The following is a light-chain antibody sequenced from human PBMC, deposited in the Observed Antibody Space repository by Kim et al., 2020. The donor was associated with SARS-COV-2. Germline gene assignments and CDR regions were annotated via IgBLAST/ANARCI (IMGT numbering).Light chain of an antibody. CDR3: QQYNNWPPWT. Sequence: VSPGERATLSCRASQSVSTNLAWYQQKPGQAPRLLINEASTRATGIPARFSGSGSGTEFTLTISSLQSEDSAVYYCQQYNNWPPWTFGQGTKLEI. V-gene: IGKV3-15*01. CDR2: EAS. CDR1: QSVSTN. J-gene: IGKJ2*02.